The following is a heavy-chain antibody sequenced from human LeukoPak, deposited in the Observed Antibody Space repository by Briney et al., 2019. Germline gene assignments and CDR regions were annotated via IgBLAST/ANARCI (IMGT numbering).Heavy chain of an antibody. CDR3: TTDRGRQFGY. Sequence: GGSLRLSCAASGFTFSSYGMHWVRQAPGKGLEWVAVISYDGSNKYYVDSVKGRFTISRDNSKNTLYLQMNSLRAEDTAVYYCTTDRGRQFGYWGQGTLVTVSS. CDR2: ISYDGSNK. V-gene: IGHV3-30*03. D-gene: IGHD1-26*01. CDR1: GFTFSSYG. J-gene: IGHJ4*02.